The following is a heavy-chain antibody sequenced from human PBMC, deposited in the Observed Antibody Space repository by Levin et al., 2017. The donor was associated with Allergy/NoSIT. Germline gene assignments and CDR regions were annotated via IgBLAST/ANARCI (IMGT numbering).Heavy chain of an antibody. CDR3: ARQGGGYDFWSGYDPPFDY. D-gene: IGHD3-3*01. CDR1: GGSISSSSYY. J-gene: IGHJ4*02. Sequence: SETLSLTCTVSGGSISSSSYYWGWIRQPPGKGLEWIGSIYYSGSTYYNPSLKSRVTISVDTSKNQFSLKLSSVTAADTAVYYCARQGGGYDFWSGYDPPFDYWGQGTLVTVSS. V-gene: IGHV4-39*01. CDR2: IYYSGST.